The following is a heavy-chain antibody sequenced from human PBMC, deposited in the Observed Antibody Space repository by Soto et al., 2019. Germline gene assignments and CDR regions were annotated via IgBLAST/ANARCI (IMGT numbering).Heavy chain of an antibody. D-gene: IGHD4-17*01. CDR1: GFTFSNHA. CDR2: ISGSGGST. Sequence: GGSLRLSCAASGFTFSNHAMSWVRQAPGKGLEWVSAISGSGGSTYYADSVKGRFTISRDNSKNTLYLQMNSLRAEDTAVYYCAKDLSYGLPDPLYYFDYWGQGTLVTVSS. J-gene: IGHJ4*02. V-gene: IGHV3-23*01. CDR3: AKDLSYGLPDPLYYFDY.